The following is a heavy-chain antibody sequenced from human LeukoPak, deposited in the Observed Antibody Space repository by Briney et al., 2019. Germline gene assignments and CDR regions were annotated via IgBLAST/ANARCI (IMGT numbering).Heavy chain of an antibody. Sequence: SSETLSLTVTVPGDPVSDYDWSWIRQSPGKGLEWIVYIYYTGSTSYKPSLKSRVTMSADTSKNQFSLKLSSVPAADTAVYYCASRKLGNDYWGQGTLVTVSS. CDR2: IYYTGST. CDR1: GDPVSDYD. J-gene: IGHJ4*02. V-gene: IGHV4-59*02. CDR3: ASRKLGNDY. D-gene: IGHD7-27*01.